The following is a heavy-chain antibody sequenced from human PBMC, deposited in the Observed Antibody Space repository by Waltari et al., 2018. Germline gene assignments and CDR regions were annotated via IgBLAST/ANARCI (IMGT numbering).Heavy chain of an antibody. CDR3: ARGRITIVGVVIFFDY. V-gene: IGHV1-69*05. J-gene: IGHJ4*02. CDR2: IIPIFGTA. Sequence: QVQLVQSGAEVKKPGSSVKVSCKASGGTFSSYAISWVRQAPGQGLEWMGGIIPIFGTANYAQKCQCRVTITTDESTSTAYMELSSLRSEDTAVYYCARGRITIVGVVIFFDYWGQGTLVTVSS. D-gene: IGHD3-3*01. CDR1: GGTFSSYA.